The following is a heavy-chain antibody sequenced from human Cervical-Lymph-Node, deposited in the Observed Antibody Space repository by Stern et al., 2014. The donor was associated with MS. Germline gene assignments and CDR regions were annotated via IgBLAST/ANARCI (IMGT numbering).Heavy chain of an antibody. CDR2: IIPLFGTA. CDR3: ARELSQVLVY. Sequence: VQLVESGAEVKKPGSSVKVSCKASGGTFSSSTISWVRQAPGQGLEGMGGIIPLFGTAHYAQKFQGRVTITADESTSTAYMELSSLRSEDTAVYYCARELSQVLVYWGQGTLVTVSS. V-gene: IGHV1-69*01. CDR1: GGTFSSST. J-gene: IGHJ4*02.